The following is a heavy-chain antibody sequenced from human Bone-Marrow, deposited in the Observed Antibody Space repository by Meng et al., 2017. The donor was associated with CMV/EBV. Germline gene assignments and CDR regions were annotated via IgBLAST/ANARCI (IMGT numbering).Heavy chain of an antibody. CDR3: ARLEWSGLKRGFDF. Sequence: ASGFTFSSYLMGWVRQAPGKGLEWVANIKQDESETYYLTSVRGRFTISRDNAENSVFLQMNNVRPEDTGVYHCARLEWSGLKRGFDFWGQGTLVTVSS. D-gene: IGHD3-3*01. CDR2: IKQDESET. CDR1: GFTFSSYL. V-gene: IGHV3-7*01. J-gene: IGHJ4*02.